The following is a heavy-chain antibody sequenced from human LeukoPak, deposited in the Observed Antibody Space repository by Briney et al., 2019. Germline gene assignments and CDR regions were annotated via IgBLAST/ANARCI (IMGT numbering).Heavy chain of an antibody. CDR3: ARGLIKNWNPHNWFDP. D-gene: IGHD1-1*01. CDR1: GGSFSGYY. Sequence: PSETLSLTCAVYGGSFSGYYWSWIRQPPGKGLEWIGEINHSGSTNCNPSLKSRVTISVDTSKNQFSLKLSSVTAADTAVYYCARGLIKNWNPHNWFDPWGQGTLVTVSS. V-gene: IGHV4-34*01. CDR2: INHSGST. J-gene: IGHJ5*02.